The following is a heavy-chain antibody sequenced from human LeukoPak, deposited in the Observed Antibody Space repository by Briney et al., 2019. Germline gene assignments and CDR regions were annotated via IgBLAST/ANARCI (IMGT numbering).Heavy chain of an antibody. CDR2: ISSSSSYI. V-gene: IGHV3-21*01. D-gene: IGHD3-9*01. CDR1: GFSFSYAY. J-gene: IGHJ4*02. CDR3: ASNYDILTGLDY. Sequence: KSGGSLRLSCTASGFSFSYAYMSWARQAPGKGLEWVSSISSSSSYIYYADSVKGRFTISRDNAKNSLYLQMNSLRAEDTAVYYCASNYDILTGLDYWGQGTLVTVSS.